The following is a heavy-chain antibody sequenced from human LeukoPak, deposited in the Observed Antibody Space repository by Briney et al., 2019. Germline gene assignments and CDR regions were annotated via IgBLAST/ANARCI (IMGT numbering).Heavy chain of an antibody. CDR2: ISGSGGST. V-gene: IGHV3-23*01. CDR1: GFTVSSYA. Sequence: GGSLRLSCAASGFTVSSYAMSWVRQAPGKGLEWVSAISGSGGSTYYADSVRGRFTISRDNSKNPLYLQMNTLRAEDTAVYYCAKDSRRLVRGDMDYWGQGTLVTVSS. D-gene: IGHD3-10*01. J-gene: IGHJ4*02. CDR3: AKDSRRLVRGDMDY.